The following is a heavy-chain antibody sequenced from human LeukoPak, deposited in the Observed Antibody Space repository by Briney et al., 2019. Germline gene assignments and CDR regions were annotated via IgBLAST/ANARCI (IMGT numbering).Heavy chain of an antibody. CDR2: ISAYNGNT. CDR3: ARWRPRVTIFGVVIGEYYFDY. V-gene: IGHV1-18*01. D-gene: IGHD3-3*01. J-gene: IGHJ4*02. CDR1: GYTFTSYG. Sequence: ASVKVSCKASGYTFTSYGISWVRQAPGQGLEWMGWISAYNGNTNYAQKLQGRVTMTTDTSTSTAYMELRSLRSDDTAVYYCARWRPRVTIFGVVIGEYYFDYWGQGTLVTVSS.